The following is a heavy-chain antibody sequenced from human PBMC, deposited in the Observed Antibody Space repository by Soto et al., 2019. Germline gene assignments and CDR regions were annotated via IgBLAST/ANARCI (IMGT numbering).Heavy chain of an antibody. CDR1: GYTFTSYG. Sequence: QVQLVQSGAEVKKPGASVKVSCKASGYTFTSYGLSWVRQAPGQGLEWMGWSSAYNGNTNYAQKLQGRVTMTTDTYTCTAYKELRSLTSDDTAVYYCAGDSSPVDYWGQGTQVAVSS. CDR3: AGDSSPVDY. V-gene: IGHV1-18*01. J-gene: IGHJ4*02. CDR2: SSAYNGNT.